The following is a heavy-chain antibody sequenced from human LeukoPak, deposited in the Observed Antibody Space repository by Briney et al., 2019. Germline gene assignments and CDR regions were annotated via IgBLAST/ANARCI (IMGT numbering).Heavy chain of an antibody. CDR2: IYHSGST. D-gene: IGHD3-16*01. CDR3: AVQGEFDY. Sequence: SSETLSLTCTVSGGSISSSSYYWGWIRQPPGKGLEWIGEIYHSGSTNYNPSLKSRVTISVDKSKNQFSLKLSSVTAADTAVYYCAVQGEFDYWGQGTLVTVSS. J-gene: IGHJ4*02. CDR1: GGSISSSSYY. V-gene: IGHV4-39*07.